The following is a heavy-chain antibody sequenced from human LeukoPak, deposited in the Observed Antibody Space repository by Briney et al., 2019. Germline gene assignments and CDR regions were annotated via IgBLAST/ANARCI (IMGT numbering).Heavy chain of an antibody. CDR3: ARDLSATWYSLAY. J-gene: IGHJ4*02. CDR1: GLSNADYG. CDR2: IDWNGGAL. D-gene: IGHD2-21*02. Sequence: GGSLRLSCVGAGLSNADYGMSWVRQGPGKGLEWVAGIDWNGGALQYADSVKGRFTISRDNAKNSLYLQMDILRPEDTGVYYCARDLSATWYSLAYWGQGTLVTVSS. V-gene: IGHV3-20*04.